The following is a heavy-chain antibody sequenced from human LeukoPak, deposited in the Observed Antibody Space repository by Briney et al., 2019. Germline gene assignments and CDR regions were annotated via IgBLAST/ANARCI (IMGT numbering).Heavy chain of an antibody. V-gene: IGHV3-66*01. D-gene: IGHD6-19*01. J-gene: IGHJ4*02. Sequence: GGSLRLSCAAPGFTVSSNYMSWVRQAPGKGPEWVSVIYSGGSTYYADSVKGRFTISRDNSKNTLYLQMNSLRAEDTAVYYCAMTAVAGTGDYWGQGTLVTVSS. CDR1: GFTVSSNY. CDR3: AMTAVAGTGDY. CDR2: IYSGGST.